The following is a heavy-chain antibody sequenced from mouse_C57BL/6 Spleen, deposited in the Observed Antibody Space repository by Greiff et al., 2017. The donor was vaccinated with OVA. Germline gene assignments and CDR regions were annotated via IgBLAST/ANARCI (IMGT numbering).Heavy chain of an antibody. Sequence: QVQLKQSGAELVKPGASVKMSCKASGYTFTSYWITWVKQRPGQGLEWIGDIYPGSGSTNYNEKFKSKATLTVDTSSSTAYMQLSSLTSEDSAVYYCARYDYDDFDYWGQGTTLTVSS. D-gene: IGHD2-4*01. CDR1: GYTFTSYW. CDR3: ARYDYDDFDY. V-gene: IGHV1-55*01. CDR2: IYPGSGST. J-gene: IGHJ2*01.